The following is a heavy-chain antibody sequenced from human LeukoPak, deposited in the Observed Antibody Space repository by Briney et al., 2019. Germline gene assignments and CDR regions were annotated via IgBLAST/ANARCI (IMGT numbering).Heavy chain of an antibody. J-gene: IGHJ4*02. Sequence: GGSLRLSCAASGFTFSSYGMHWVRQAPGKGLEWVAFIRYDGSNKYYADSVKGRFTISRDNSKNTLYLQMNSLRAEDTAVYYCARDVGMGYSNPAYWGQGTLVTVSS. D-gene: IGHD4-11*01. CDR3: ARDVGMGYSNPAY. CDR1: GFTFSSYG. V-gene: IGHV3-30*02. CDR2: IRYDGSNK.